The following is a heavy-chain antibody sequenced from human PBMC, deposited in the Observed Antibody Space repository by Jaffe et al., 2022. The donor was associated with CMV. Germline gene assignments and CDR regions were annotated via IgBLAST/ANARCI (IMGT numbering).Heavy chain of an antibody. CDR3: ARVLGYCSGGSCYSFGY. CDR1: GYTFTGYY. CDR2: INPNSGGT. J-gene: IGHJ4*02. D-gene: IGHD2-15*01. Sequence: QVQLVQSGAEVKKPGASVKVSCKASGYTFTGYYMHWVRQAPGQGLEWMGWINPNSGGTNYAQKFQGWVTMTRDTSISTAYMELSRLRSDDTAVYYCARVLGYCSGGSCYSFGYWGQGTLVTVSS. V-gene: IGHV1-2*04.